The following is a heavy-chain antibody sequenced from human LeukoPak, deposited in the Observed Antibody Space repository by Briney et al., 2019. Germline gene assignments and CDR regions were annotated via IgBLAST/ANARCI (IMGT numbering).Heavy chain of an antibody. Sequence: GGSLRLSCAASGFTFSSYEMNWVRQAPGMGLEWVSYISSGGGGIFYADSVKGRFTISRDNAKNSLHLQMNSLRAEDTAVYYCARDGASHPSIYYFDYWGQGTLVTVSS. J-gene: IGHJ4*02. CDR2: ISSGGGGI. V-gene: IGHV3-48*03. CDR1: GFTFSSYE. CDR3: ARDGASHPSIYYFDY. D-gene: IGHD4-17*01.